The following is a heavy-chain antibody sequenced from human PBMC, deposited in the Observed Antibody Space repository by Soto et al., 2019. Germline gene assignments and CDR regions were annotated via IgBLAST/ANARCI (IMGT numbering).Heavy chain of an antibody. Sequence: SETLSLTCTVSGGSISSYYWSWIRQPSGKGLEWIGYIYYSGSTNYNPSLKSRVTISVDTSKNQFSLKLSSVTAADTAVYYCARGTYYYGSGENWGQGTLVTVSS. D-gene: IGHD3-10*01. V-gene: IGHV4-59*01. J-gene: IGHJ4*02. CDR2: IYYSGST. CDR3: ARGTYYYGSGEN. CDR1: GGSISSYY.